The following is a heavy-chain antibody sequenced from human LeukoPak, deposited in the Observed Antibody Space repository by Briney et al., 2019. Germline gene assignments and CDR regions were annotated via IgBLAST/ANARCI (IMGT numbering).Heavy chain of an antibody. CDR3: ARGPVANWGLYFDS. V-gene: IGHV4-61*02. D-gene: IGHD7-27*01. J-gene: IGHJ4*02. Sequence: SETLSLTCTVSGGSISSGSYYGSWIRQPAGKGLVWIGRIYTSGSTNYNPSLNSRVNISIDTSKNQFSLKLSSVTAADTAVYYCARGPVANWGLYFDSWGQGTLVTVSS. CDR1: GGSISSGSYY. CDR2: IYTSGST.